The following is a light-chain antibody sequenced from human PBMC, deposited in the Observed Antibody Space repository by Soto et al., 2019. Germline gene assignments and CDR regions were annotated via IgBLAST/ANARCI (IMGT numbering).Light chain of an antibody. J-gene: IGKJ2*01. CDR2: GAS. V-gene: IGKV3-20*01. Sequence: EIVLTQSPGTLSLSPGERATLSCRASQSVSSSYLAWYQQKPGQAPRLLIYGASRRATGIPDRFSGSGSGTDFPLTISMLEPDDFAVYYCRQYGSSPTFGQGTKLEIK. CDR3: RQYGSSPT. CDR1: QSVSSSY.